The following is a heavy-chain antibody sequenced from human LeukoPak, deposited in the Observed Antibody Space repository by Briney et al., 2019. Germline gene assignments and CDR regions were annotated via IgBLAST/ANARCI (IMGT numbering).Heavy chain of an antibody. J-gene: IGHJ6*02. CDR2: IIPILGIA. CDR1: GYTFTGYY. V-gene: IGHV1-69*02. Sequence: SVKVSCKASGYTFTGYYMHWVRQAPGQGLEWMGRIIPILGIANYAQKFQGRVTITADKSTSTAYMELSSLRSEDTAVYYCARRGGYSYGYHYYGMDVWGQGTTVTVSS. CDR3: ARRGGYSYGYHYYGMDV. D-gene: IGHD5-18*01.